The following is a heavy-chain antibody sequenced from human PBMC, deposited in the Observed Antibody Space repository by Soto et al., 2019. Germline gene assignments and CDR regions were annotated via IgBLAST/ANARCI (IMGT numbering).Heavy chain of an antibody. CDR3: ARSSGDSYGFDY. CDR1: GYTFASYG. D-gene: IGHD5-18*01. Sequence: QVQLVQSGAEVKKPGASVKVSCKASGYTFASYGISWVRQAPGQGLEWMGWISAYNGNTNYAQNLQGRVTMTTDTSPSTAYMELRSRRSDDTAVYYFARSSGDSYGFDYWGQGPLVTVSS. CDR2: ISAYNGNT. J-gene: IGHJ4*02. V-gene: IGHV1-18*01.